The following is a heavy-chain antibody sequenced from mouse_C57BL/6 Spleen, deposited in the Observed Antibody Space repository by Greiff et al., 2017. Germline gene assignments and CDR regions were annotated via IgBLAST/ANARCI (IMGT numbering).Heavy chain of an antibody. J-gene: IGHJ2*01. CDR3: ARQTLYFDY. CDR2: ISSGGSYT. CDR1: GFTFSSYG. Sequence: EVHLVESGGDLVKPGGSLKLSCAASGFTFSSYGMSWVRQTPDKRLEWVATISSGGSYTYYPDSVKGRFTISRDNAKNTLYLQMSSLKSEDTAMYYCARQTLYFDYWGQGTTLTVSS. V-gene: IGHV5-6*01.